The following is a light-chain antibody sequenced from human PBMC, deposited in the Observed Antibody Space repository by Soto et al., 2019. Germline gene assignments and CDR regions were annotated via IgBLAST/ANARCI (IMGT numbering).Light chain of an antibody. CDR3: SSYTSSPV. Sequence: QSVLTQPASVSGSPGQSITISCTGTSSDVGGYNYVSWYQQHPGKAPKLMIYDVSNRPSGVSNRFSGSKSGNTASLTISGLQAEDEADYYCSSYTSSPVFGTGTKVTVL. CDR1: SSDVGGYNY. J-gene: IGLJ1*01. V-gene: IGLV2-14*01. CDR2: DVS.